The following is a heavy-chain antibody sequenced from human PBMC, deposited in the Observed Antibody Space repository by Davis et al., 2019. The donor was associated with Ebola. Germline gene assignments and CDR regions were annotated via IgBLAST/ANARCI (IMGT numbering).Heavy chain of an antibody. D-gene: IGHD1-1*01. Sequence: ASVKVSCKASGYTFTSYGISWVRQAPGQGLEWMGWISAYNGNTNYAQNVQGRVTMTTDTSTNTAYMEVGSLRSDDTAVFYCERAQFPTTSDHWGQGTLVTVSA. V-gene: IGHV1-18*04. CDR2: ISAYNGNT. CDR3: ERAQFPTTSDH. J-gene: IGHJ4*02. CDR1: GYTFTSYG.